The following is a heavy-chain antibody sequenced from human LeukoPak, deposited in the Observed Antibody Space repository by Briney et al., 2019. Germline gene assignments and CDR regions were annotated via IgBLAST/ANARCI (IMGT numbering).Heavy chain of an antibody. CDR2: ISAYNGNT. CDR3: ARDTSEWSMDY. CDR1: TYTFTGYY. J-gene: IGHJ4*02. D-gene: IGHD3-3*01. Sequence: GASVKVSCKASTYTFTGYYMHWVRQAPGQGLEWMGWISAYNGNTNYAQKLQGRVTMTTDTSTSTAYMDLRSLRSDDTAVYYCARDTSEWSMDYWGQGTLVTVSS. V-gene: IGHV1-18*04.